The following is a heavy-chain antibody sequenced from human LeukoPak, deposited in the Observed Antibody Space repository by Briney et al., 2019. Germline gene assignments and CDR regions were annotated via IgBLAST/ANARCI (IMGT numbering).Heavy chain of an antibody. CDR3: AKDYHYYDSSGYYYPGPFDY. V-gene: IGHV3-23*01. CDR2: ISASGDNT. D-gene: IGHD3-22*01. J-gene: IGHJ4*02. Sequence: GSLRLSCAASGFTFSNYAMCWVRQARGKGLEWVSAISASGDNTYYADSLKGRIAISRDNSKNTLYLQMNSLRAEDTAVYYCAKDYHYYDSSGYYYPGPFDYWGQGTLVTVSS. CDR1: GFTFSNYA.